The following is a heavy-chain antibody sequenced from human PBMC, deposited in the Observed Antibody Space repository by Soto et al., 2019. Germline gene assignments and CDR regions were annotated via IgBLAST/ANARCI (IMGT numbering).Heavy chain of an antibody. D-gene: IGHD3-16*01. CDR1: GFSLSSSGVG. CDR3: AHRPSDYIWGSYPT. J-gene: IGHJ5*02. CDR2: ISWDGDK. V-gene: IGHV2-5*02. Sequence: QITLKESGPTLVKPTQTLTLTCTFSGFSLSSSGVGVAWIRQPPGKALEWLALISWDGDKYYSPSLKNRLSISKDTSENHVVVTLTNVDPVDTGTYFCAHRPSDYIWGSYPTWGQGTLVTVSS.